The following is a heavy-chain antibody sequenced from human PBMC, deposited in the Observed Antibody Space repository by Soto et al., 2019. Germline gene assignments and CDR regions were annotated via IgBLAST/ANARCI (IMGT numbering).Heavy chain of an antibody. D-gene: IGHD3-9*01. CDR1: GFTFSSYA. J-gene: IGHJ4*02. CDR2: ISGSGGST. V-gene: IGHV3-23*01. CDR3: AFNILTGLSYFDY. Sequence: GGSLRLSCAASGFTFSSYAMSWVRQAPGKGLEWVSAISGSGGSTYYADSVKGRFTISRDNSKNTLYLQMNSLRAQDTGVYYCAFNILTGLSYFDYWGQGTLVTVSS.